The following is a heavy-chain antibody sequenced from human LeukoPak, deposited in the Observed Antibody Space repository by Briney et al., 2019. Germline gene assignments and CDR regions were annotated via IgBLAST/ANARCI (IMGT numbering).Heavy chain of an antibody. J-gene: IGHJ5*02. CDR1: GFTFSSYW. CDR3: ARDLSNWNDAGRSS. D-gene: IGHD1-20*01. CDR2: IHSDESTA. Sequence: GGSLRLSCAASGFTFSSYWMHWVRQAPGKGLVWVSHIHSDESTATYADSVKGRFTASRDNARNTLYLQMNSLRAEDTAVYYCARDLSNWNDAGRSSWSQGTLVTVSS. V-gene: IGHV3-74*01.